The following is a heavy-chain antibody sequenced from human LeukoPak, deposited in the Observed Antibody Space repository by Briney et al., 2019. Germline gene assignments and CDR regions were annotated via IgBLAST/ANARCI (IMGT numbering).Heavy chain of an antibody. Sequence: GESLQISCEGSEYSFSNYWIGWVRQIPGKGLEWMGIIYPGDYETRYSPSFQGLVTISVDKSISTAYLQWSSLKASDTAMYYCAIPPGCCGNDCSFDHWGQGTLVTVSS. V-gene: IGHV5-51*01. CDR3: AIPPGCCGNDCSFDH. CDR1: EYSFSNYW. J-gene: IGHJ4*02. D-gene: IGHD2-21*02. CDR2: IYPGDYET.